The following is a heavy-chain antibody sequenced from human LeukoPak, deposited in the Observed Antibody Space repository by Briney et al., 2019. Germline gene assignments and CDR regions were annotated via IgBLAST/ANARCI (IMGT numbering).Heavy chain of an antibody. J-gene: IGHJ3*02. V-gene: IGHV1-2*02. CDR3: ARGMYYYDSSGLFDI. D-gene: IGHD3-22*01. CDR2: INPNSGGT. CDR1: GYTFTGYY. Sequence: ASVKDSCKASGYTFTGYYMHWVRQAPGQGLEWMGWINPNSGGTNYAQKFQGRVTMTRDTSISTAYMELSRLRSDDTAVYYCARGMYYYDSSGLFDIWGQGTMVTVSS.